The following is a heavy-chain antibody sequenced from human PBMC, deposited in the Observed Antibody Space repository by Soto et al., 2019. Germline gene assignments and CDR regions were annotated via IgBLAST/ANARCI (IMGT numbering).Heavy chain of an antibody. CDR3: AKERLRRGIAY. Sequence: EVQLFESGGGLGQPGGSLRLSCAASGFTFTNYAMTWVRQAPGEGLEWVSTISANGGSTYYADSVKGRFTISRDNSKNTLYLQVNSLRAEDTAVYYCAKERLRRGIAYGGQGTLVTVST. CDR1: GFTFTNYA. V-gene: IGHV3-23*01. CDR2: ISANGGST. D-gene: IGHD3-16*01. J-gene: IGHJ4*02.